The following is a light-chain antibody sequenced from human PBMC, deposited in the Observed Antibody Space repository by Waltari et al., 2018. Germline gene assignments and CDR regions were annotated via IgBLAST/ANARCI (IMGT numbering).Light chain of an antibody. CDR1: SSDVGAYNY. V-gene: IGLV2-14*03. CDR3: SSYTTTTSLV. CDR2: DVN. J-gene: IGLJ2*01. Sequence: QSALTQPASVSGSPGQSLTLSCTGTSSDVGAYNYVSWYQQHPGKAPKLMIYDVNNRPSGVSNRFSGSKSGNTASLTISGLQAEDEADYYCSSYTTTTSLVFGGGTKLTVL.